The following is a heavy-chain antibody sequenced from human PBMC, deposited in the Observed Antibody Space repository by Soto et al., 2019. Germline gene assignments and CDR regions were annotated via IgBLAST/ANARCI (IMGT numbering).Heavy chain of an antibody. D-gene: IGHD3-22*01. J-gene: IGHJ4*02. CDR3: AGQTYYNDVSGYPGPAY. V-gene: IGHV4-31*03. CDR1: GGSISSGGYY. Sequence: SETLSLTCTVSGGSISSGGYYWSWIRQHPGKGLEWTGYIYYSGSTYYNPSLKSRVTISLDTSKNQFSLQLSSVTVADTAVYYCAGQTYYNDVSGYPGPAYWGLGTLATVSS. CDR2: IYYSGST.